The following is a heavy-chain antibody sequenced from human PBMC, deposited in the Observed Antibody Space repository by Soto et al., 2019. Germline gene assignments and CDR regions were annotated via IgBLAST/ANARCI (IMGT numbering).Heavy chain of an antibody. D-gene: IGHD3-16*02. CDR3: ASENESYRSLDY. Sequence: SETLSLTCIVSGDSISYYTWTWIRQPAGKTLEWIGRLYSTGTLTYNPTLKSRVTMSVDTSKNQLSLTLNSVTAADTAVYFCASENESYRSLDYWGQGTVVTVSS. CDR1: GDSISYYT. CDR2: LYSTGTL. J-gene: IGHJ4*02. V-gene: IGHV4-4*07.